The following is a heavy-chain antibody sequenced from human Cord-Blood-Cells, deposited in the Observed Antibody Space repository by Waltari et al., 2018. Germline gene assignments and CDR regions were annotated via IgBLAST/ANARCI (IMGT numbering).Heavy chain of an antibody. Sequence: QLQLQESGPGLVKPSETLSLTCTVSGGSISSSSYYWGWIRQPPGKGLEWIGSITYSVSPYYNPSLKSLVTSSVDTSKNQFSLKLSSVTAADTAVYYCARVDSSGYYYFAVDIWGQGTMVTVSS. CDR1: GGSISSSSYY. J-gene: IGHJ3*02. D-gene: IGHD3-22*01. CDR3: ARVDSSGYYYFAVDI. CDR2: ITYSVSP. V-gene: IGHV4-39*01.